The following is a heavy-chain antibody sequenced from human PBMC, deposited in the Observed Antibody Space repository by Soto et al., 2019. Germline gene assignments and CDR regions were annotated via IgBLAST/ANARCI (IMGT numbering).Heavy chain of an antibody. CDR1: GFSLSTSGVG. J-gene: IGHJ6*04. Sequence: QITLKESGPTLVKPTQTLTLTCTFSGFSLSTSGVGVGWIRQPPGKALEWLAFIYWDDDKRYRPSLKSRLTITKDATKNTFFPTITNMALVDPTTYFSSHSPSGGGGYGMDVWGKGTTITV. CDR2: IYWDDDK. CDR3: SHSPSGGGGYGMDV. V-gene: IGHV2-5*02. D-gene: IGHD1-26*01.